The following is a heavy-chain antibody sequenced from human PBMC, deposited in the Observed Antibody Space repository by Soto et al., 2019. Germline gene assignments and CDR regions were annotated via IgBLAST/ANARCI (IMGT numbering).Heavy chain of an antibody. CDR2: ISGSGGGT. J-gene: IGHJ4*02. CDR1: GFTFSSYA. CDR3: AKDIQPYTGDYYFDY. Sequence: GGSLRLSCAASGFTFSSYAMSWVRQAPGKGLEWVSAISGSGGGTYYADSVKGRFTISRDTSKNTLYLQMNSLRAEDTAVYYCAKDIQPYTGDYYFDYWGQGTLVTVSS. V-gene: IGHV3-23*01. D-gene: IGHD2-2*02.